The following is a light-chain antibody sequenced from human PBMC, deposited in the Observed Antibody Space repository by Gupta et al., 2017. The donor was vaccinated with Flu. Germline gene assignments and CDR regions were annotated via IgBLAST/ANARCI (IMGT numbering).Light chain of an antibody. V-gene: IGLV3-19*01. J-gene: IGLJ2*01. CDR3: NSRDSSGNQRV. CDR1: SLRSYY. CDR2: GKN. Sequence: SSELTQDPAVSVALGQTVRITCQGDSLRSYYASWYQQKPGQAPVLVIYGKNNRPSGIPDRFSGSSSGNTASLTLTGAQAEDEADDYCNSRDSSGNQRVFGGGTKLTVL.